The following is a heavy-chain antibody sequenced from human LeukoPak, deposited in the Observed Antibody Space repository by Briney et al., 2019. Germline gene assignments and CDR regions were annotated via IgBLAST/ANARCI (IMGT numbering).Heavy chain of an antibody. Sequence: PGGSLRLSCAASGFTFSSYSVNWVRQAPGKGLEWVSYISSSSSTIYYADSVKGRFTISRDNAKNSLYLQMNSLRAEDTAVYYCAVNTGTDAFDIWGQGTMVTVSS. J-gene: IGHJ3*02. V-gene: IGHV3-48*01. D-gene: IGHD1-1*01. CDR1: GFTFSSYS. CDR3: AVNTGTDAFDI. CDR2: ISSSSSTI.